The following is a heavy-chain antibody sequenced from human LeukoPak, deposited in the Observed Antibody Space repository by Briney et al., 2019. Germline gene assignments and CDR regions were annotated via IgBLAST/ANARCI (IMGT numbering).Heavy chain of an antibody. CDR3: AREEYYYDSSGYSEHDAFDI. V-gene: IGHV1-8*01. D-gene: IGHD3-22*01. J-gene: IGHJ3*02. CDR1: GYTFTSYD. CDR2: MNPNSGNT. Sequence: ASVKVSCKASGYTFTSYDINWVRQATGQGLEWMGWMNPNSGNTGYAQKFQGRVTMTRNTSISTAYMELSSLRSEDTAVYYCAREEYYYDSSGYSEHDAFDIWGQGTMVTVSS.